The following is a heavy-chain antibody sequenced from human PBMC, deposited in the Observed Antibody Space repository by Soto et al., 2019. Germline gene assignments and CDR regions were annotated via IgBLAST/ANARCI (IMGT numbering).Heavy chain of an antibody. Sequence: SETMSLTWTVSGGSISRYYWIWFRQPPGKGLEWIGYIYYSGSTNYNPSLKSRVTISVDTSKNQFSLKLSSVTAADTAVYYCARSSSKVTTLYNWLDPWGHRILVTVPT. J-gene: IGHJ5*02. V-gene: IGHV4-59*01. CDR2: IYYSGST. D-gene: IGHD3-22*01. CDR3: ARSSSKVTTLYNWLDP. CDR1: GGSISRYY.